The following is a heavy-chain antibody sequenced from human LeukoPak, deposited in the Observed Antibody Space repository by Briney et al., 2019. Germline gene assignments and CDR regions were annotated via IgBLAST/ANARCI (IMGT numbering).Heavy chain of an antibody. CDR1: GFTFDDYA. CDR3: ARGQAYYYDSSGYYYGMDV. V-gene: IGHV3-30-3*01. D-gene: IGHD3-22*01. J-gene: IGHJ6*02. CDR2: ISYDGSNK. Sequence: GGSLRLSCAASGFTFDDYAMHWVRQAPGKGLEWVAVISYDGSNKYYADSVKGRFTISRDNSKNTLYLQMNSLRAEDTAVYYCARGQAYYYDSSGYYYGMDVWGQGTTVTVSS.